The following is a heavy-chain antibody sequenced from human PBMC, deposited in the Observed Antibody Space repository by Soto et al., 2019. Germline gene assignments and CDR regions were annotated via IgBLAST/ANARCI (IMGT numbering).Heavy chain of an antibody. CDR2: IYLGDSDT. D-gene: IGHD4-4*01. Sequence: EVQLVQNGAEVRKPGESLELSCKASGYKIARFWIAWVRQMPGRGLEWMGSIYLGDSDTRYSPSFQGHVTISVDKSISTAYLQWGSLTASDTATYYCAAATYSSSPLDSWGQGALVAVSS. J-gene: IGHJ4*02. CDR1: GYKIARFW. V-gene: IGHV5-51*01. CDR3: AAATYSSSPLDS.